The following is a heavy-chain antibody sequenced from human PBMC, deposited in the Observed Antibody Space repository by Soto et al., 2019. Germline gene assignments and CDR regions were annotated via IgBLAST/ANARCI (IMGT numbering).Heavy chain of an antibody. J-gene: IGHJ4*02. Sequence: LRLSCAASGFTFSSYAMSWVRQAPGKGLEWVSAISGSGGSTYYADSVKGRFTISRDNSKNTLYLQMNSLRAEDTAVYYCAKARGEPPRFDYWGQGTLVTVSS. CDR3: AKARGEPPRFDY. CDR1: GFTFSSYA. D-gene: IGHD3-16*01. CDR2: ISGSGGST. V-gene: IGHV3-23*01.